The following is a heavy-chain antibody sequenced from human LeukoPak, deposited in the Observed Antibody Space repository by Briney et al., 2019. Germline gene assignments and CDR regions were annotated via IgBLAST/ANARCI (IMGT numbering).Heavy chain of an antibody. CDR1: GGTFSSYA. V-gene: IGHV1-69*06. D-gene: IGHD3-3*01. CDR2: IIPIFGTA. J-gene: IGHJ5*02. CDR3: ARDCYDFWSGYSTSAGNWFDP. Sequence: SVKVSCKASGGTFSSYAISWVRQAPGQGLEWMGRIIPIFGTANYAQKFQGRVTITADKSTSTAYMELSSLRSEDTAVYYCARDCYDFWSGYSTSAGNWFDPWSQGTLVTVSS.